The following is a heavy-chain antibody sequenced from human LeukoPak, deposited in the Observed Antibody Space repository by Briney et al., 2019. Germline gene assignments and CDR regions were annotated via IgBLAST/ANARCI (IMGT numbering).Heavy chain of an antibody. Sequence: PSETLSLTCTVSGGSISSYYWSWIRQPPGKGREWMGYIYYSGSTNYNPSLKSRVTISVDTSKNQFSLKLSSVTAADTAVYYCARGEQLASYWGQGTLVTVSS. V-gene: IGHV4-59*01. J-gene: IGHJ4*02. CDR3: ARGEQLASY. CDR2: IYYSGST. CDR1: GGSISSYY. D-gene: IGHD6-13*01.